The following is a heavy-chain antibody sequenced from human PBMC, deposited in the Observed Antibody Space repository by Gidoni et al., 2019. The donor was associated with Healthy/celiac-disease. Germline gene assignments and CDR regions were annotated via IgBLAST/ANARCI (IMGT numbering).Heavy chain of an antibody. J-gene: IGHJ6*03. CDR3: ARGDSSGYYYAYYYYYMDV. CDR2: INAGNGNT. V-gene: IGHV1-3*01. D-gene: IGHD3-22*01. Sequence: QVQLVQSGAEVKKPGASVKVSCKASGYTFTSYAMHWVRQAPGQRLEWMGWINAGNGNTKYSQKFQGRVTITRDTSASTAYMELSSLRSEDTAVYYCARGDSSGYYYAYYYYYMDVWGKGTTVTVSS. CDR1: GYTFTSYA.